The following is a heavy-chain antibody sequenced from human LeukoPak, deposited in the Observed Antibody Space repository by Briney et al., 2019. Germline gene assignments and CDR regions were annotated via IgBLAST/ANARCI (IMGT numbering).Heavy chain of an antibody. D-gene: IGHD3-22*01. V-gene: IGHV3-48*02. J-gene: IGHJ4*02. CDR3: ARDGGTFDDSSGYYGCPFVY. CDR2: ISSSSSTI. Sequence: GGSLRLSCAASGFTFSSYSMNWVRQAPGKGLEWVSYISSSSSTIYYADSVKGRFTISRDNAKNSLYLQMNSLRDEDTAVYYCARDGGTFDDSSGYYGCPFVYWGQGTLVTVSS. CDR1: GFTFSSYS.